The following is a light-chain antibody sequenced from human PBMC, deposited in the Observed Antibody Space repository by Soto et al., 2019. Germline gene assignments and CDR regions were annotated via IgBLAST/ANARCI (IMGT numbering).Light chain of an antibody. J-gene: IGKJ2*01. V-gene: IGKV1-5*03. CDR1: QSINNW. CDR2: EAS. Sequence: DFQMTQSPSTLSASVGDRVAITCRASQSINNWLAWYQQKPGKAPKLLIYEASNLQSGVPSRFGGSGSGTEFILTISSLQPDDFATYYCQQYNSYSYTFGQGTKLEIK. CDR3: QQYNSYSYT.